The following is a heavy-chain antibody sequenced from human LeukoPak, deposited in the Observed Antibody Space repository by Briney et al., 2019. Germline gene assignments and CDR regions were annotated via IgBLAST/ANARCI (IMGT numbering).Heavy chain of an antibody. Sequence: ASVKVSCKASGGTFRSYTISWVRQAPGQGLEWMGTVIPIFGTTNYAQNFQGRVTITADEVTRTAYMELSSLRAEDTAVYYCASGAYSFYYMDVWGKGTTVTISS. D-gene: IGHD5-18*01. CDR1: GGTFRSYT. CDR3: ASGAYSFYYMDV. CDR2: VIPIFGTT. J-gene: IGHJ6*03. V-gene: IGHV1-69*13.